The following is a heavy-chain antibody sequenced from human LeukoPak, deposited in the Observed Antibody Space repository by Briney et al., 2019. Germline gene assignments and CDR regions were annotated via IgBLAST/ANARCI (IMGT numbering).Heavy chain of an antibody. CDR1: GFTFSYFD. Sequence: GGSLRLSCAESGFTFSYFDMHWVRQAPGKGLEWVATICYDGSNKSYADSVKGRFTISRDNSKKTLHLQMNSLRTEDTAVYYCARGLSYGSGTSPANWFDPWGQGTLVTVSS. D-gene: IGHD3-10*01. V-gene: IGHV3-33*01. CDR2: ICYDGSNK. J-gene: IGHJ5*02. CDR3: ARGLSYGSGTSPANWFDP.